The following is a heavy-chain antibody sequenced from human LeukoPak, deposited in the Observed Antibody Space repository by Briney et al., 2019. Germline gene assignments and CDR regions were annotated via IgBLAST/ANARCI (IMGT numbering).Heavy chain of an antibody. CDR1: GGTFSSYA. Sequence: SVKVSCKASGGTFSSYAISWVRQAPGQELEWMGGIIPIFGTANYAQKFQGRVTITADESTSTAYMELSSLRSEDTAVYYCARISVAARPEGYFDYWGQGTLVTVSS. V-gene: IGHV1-69*01. CDR3: ARISVAARPEGYFDY. J-gene: IGHJ4*02. CDR2: IIPIFGTA. D-gene: IGHD6-6*01.